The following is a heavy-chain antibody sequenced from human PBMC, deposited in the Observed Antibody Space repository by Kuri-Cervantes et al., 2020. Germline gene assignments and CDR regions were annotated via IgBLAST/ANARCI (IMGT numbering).Heavy chain of an antibody. CDR1: GGSISSGDYY. D-gene: IGHD2-2*01. CDR3: ARNGLGDIVVVPAATAFDY. CDR2: IYYSGST. J-gene: IGHJ4*02. Sequence: SETLSLTCTVSGGSISSGDYYWSWIRQPPGKGLEWIGYIYYSGSTYYNPSLKSRVAISVDTSKNQFSLKLSSVTAADTAVYYCARNGLGDIVVVPAATAFDYWGQGTLVTVSS. V-gene: IGHV4-30-4*02.